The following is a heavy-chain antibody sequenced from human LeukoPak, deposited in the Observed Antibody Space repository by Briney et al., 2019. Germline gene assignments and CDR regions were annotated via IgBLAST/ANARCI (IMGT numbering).Heavy chain of an antibody. J-gene: IGHJ4*02. CDR3: AKDTDFDY. V-gene: IGHV3-30*18. D-gene: IGHD2-8*02. CDR2: ISYDGSNK. CDR1: GFTFSSYG. Sequence: GGSLRLSCAASGFTFSSYGMHWVRQAPDKGLEWVAVISYDGSNKYYADSVKGRFTISRDNSKNTLYLQMNSLRAEDTAVYYCAKDTDFDYWGQGTLVTVSS.